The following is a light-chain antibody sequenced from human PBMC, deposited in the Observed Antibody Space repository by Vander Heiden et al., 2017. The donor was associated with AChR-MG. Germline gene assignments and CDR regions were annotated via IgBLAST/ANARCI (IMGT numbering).Light chain of an antibody. CDR1: HSVSTY. Sequence: EMVLTQSPATPSLSAGETATLCCSARHSVSTYLAWYQQKPGQATRLLIYDASNPALGIPVRSSGSGSGNDFTLTSSRLEHEAFAIYYRQHRSTFITFGHGTKVDIE. CDR2: DAS. CDR3: QHRSTFIT. J-gene: IGKJ3*01. V-gene: IGKV3-11*01.